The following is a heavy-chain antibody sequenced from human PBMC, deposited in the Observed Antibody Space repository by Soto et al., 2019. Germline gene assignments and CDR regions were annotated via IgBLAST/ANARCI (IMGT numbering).Heavy chain of an antibody. CDR3: ACSTYCSGGSCYRGANWFDP. D-gene: IGHD2-15*01. Sequence: SSVKVYCKASVDTFSSYTISWLRQAPEQGLEWMGRIIPILGIANYAQKFQGRVTITADKSTSTAYMELSSLRSEDTAVYYCACSTYCSGGSCYRGANWFDPWGKGTLVTVSS. J-gene: IGHJ5*02. CDR1: VDTFSSYT. CDR2: IIPILGIA. V-gene: IGHV1-69*02.